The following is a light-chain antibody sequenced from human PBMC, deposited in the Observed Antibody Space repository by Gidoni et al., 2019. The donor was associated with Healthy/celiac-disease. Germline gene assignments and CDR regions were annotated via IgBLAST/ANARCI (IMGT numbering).Light chain of an antibody. Sequence: QLVLTQSPSASASLGASVKLTCTLSSGHSSYAIAWHQQQPEKGPRYLMKLNSDGSHSKGDGIPDRFSGSSSGAERYLTISSLQSEDEADYYCQIWALGGGVFGGGTKLTVL. V-gene: IGLV4-69*01. J-gene: IGLJ3*02. CDR3: QIWALGGGV. CDR1: SGHSSYA. CDR2: LNSDGSH.